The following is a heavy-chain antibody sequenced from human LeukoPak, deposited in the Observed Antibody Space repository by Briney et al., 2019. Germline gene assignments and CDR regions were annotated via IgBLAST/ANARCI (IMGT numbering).Heavy chain of an antibody. CDR1: GGSISSSSYY. CDR2: IYYSGST. CDR3: ACSGWAIDY. V-gene: IGHV4-39*01. D-gene: IGHD6-19*01. J-gene: IGHJ4*02. Sequence: KPSATLSLTCTVSGGSISSSSYYWGWIRQPPGKGLEWIGSIYYSGSTYYNPSLKSRVTISVDTSKNQFSLKLSSVTAADTAVYYCACSGWAIDYWGQGTLVTVSS.